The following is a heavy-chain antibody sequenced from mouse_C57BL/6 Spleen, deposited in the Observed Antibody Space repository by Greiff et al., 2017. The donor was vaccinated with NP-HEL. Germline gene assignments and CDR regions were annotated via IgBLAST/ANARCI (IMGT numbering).Heavy chain of an antibody. CDR2: ISYSGST. CDR1: GYSITSDY. Sequence: EVKVVESGPGLAKPSQTLSLTCSVTGYSITSDYWNWIRKFPGNKLEYMGYISYSGSTYYNPSLKSRISITRDTSKNQYYLQLNSVTTEDTATYYCARSGGSSLYAMDYWGQGTSVTVSS. CDR3: ARSGGSSLYAMDY. J-gene: IGHJ4*01. V-gene: IGHV3-8*01. D-gene: IGHD1-1*01.